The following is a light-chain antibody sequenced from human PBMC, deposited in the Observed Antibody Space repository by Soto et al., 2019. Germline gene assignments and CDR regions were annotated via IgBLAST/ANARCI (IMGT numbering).Light chain of an antibody. CDR2: GAS. Sequence: EVVMTQSPATLSMSPGERATLSCRASPTVSSNLAWYQQKPGQTPRLLIYGASTRAPGIPVRFSGSGSGTDFTLTISSLQSEDFAVYYCQQYNNWPLTFGGGTKVEIK. CDR3: QQYNNWPLT. V-gene: IGKV3-15*01. J-gene: IGKJ4*01. CDR1: PTVSSN.